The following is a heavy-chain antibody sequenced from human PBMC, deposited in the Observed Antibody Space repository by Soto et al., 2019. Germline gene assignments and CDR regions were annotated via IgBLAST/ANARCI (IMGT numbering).Heavy chain of an antibody. J-gene: IGHJ5*02. CDR2: IYHSGNP. V-gene: IGHV4-30-2*05. CDR1: GGSISSGGYS. D-gene: IGHD4-17*01. CDR3: DRLRWETEKNYFDP. Sequence: SETLSLTFAVSGGSISSGGYSWSCIRQPPGKGLEWIGYIYHSGNPNYNQSLKSRITISIDTSTKRLSLNLTSVTAADTAVYFCDRLRWETEKNYFDPWGQGALVTVSS.